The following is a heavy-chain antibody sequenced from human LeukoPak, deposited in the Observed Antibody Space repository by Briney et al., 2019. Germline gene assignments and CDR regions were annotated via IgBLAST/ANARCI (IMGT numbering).Heavy chain of an antibody. V-gene: IGHV1-2*02. J-gene: IGHJ6*03. Sequence: ASVTVSCKASGYTFTDFYIHWVRQAPGQGLEWMGWINPNSGGTNYAQKFQGRVTMTRDTSISTAYMELSRLRSDDTAVYYCARGAKYSYGPNYYYYYMDVWGKGTTVTVSS. CDR1: GYTFTDFY. CDR3: ARGAKYSYGPNYYYYYMDV. CDR2: INPNSGGT. D-gene: IGHD5-18*01.